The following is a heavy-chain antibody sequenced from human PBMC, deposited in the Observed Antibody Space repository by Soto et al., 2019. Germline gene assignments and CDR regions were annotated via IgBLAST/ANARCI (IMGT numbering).Heavy chain of an antibody. J-gene: IGHJ6*02. CDR1: GGSISSYY. V-gene: IGHV4-59*01. D-gene: IGHD2-15*01. CDR3: ARLVVVPHCSGGSCYSYYYGMDV. Sequence: QVQLQESGPGLVKPSETLSLTCTVSGGSISSYYWSWIRQPPGKGLEWIGYIYYSGITNYNPSLKSRVTISVDTSKNQFSLKLSSVTAADTAVYYCARLVVVPHCSGGSCYSYYYGMDVWGQGTTVTVSS. CDR2: IYYSGIT.